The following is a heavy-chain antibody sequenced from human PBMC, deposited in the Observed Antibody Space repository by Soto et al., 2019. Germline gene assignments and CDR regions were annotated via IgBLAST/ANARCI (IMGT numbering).Heavy chain of an antibody. Sequence: PGGSLRLSCGVSGFRFSNSWMSWVRQAPGKGLEWVANIKEDGREKYYVDSVKGRFTVSRDNDKNSLFLQMNGLRAEDTAVYYCARGVSDPQLQWERGYGMDVWGQGTTVTVSS. CDR1: GFRFSNSW. V-gene: IGHV3-7*01. CDR2: IKEDGREK. J-gene: IGHJ6*02. CDR3: ARGVSDPQLQWERGYGMDV. D-gene: IGHD1-26*01.